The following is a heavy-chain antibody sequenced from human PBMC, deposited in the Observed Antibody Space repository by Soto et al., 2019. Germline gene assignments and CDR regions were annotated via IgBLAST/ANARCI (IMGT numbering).Heavy chain of an antibody. CDR3: ARGRYGDY. CDR2: ISAHNGNT. CDR1: GYTFTSYG. D-gene: IGHD1-1*01. J-gene: IGHJ4*02. V-gene: IGHV1-18*01. Sequence: QVHLVQSGAEVKKPGTSVKVSCKGSGYTFTSYGITWVRQAPGQGLEWMGWISAHNGNTDYAQKLQGRVTVTRDTSTSTAYMELRSLRSDDTAVYYCARGRYGDYWGQGALVTVSS.